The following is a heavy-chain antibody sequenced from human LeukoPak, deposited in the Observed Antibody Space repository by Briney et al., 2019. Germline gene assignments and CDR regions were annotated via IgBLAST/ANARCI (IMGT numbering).Heavy chain of an antibody. CDR1: GFTFSSYA. Sequence: GESLRLSCAASGFTFSSYAMNWVRQTPGKGLEWVSTISDSGGSTYYADSVKGRFTISRDNSKNALYLQMNSLRAEDTAVYYCAEGRPFDYWGQGTLVTVSS. V-gene: IGHV3-23*01. J-gene: IGHJ4*02. CDR2: ISDSGGST. CDR3: AEGRPFDY.